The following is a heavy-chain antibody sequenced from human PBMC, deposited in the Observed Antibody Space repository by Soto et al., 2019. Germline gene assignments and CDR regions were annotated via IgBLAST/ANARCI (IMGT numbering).Heavy chain of an antibody. J-gene: IGHJ4*02. CDR2: IKPTGGST. D-gene: IGHD3-10*01. V-gene: IGHV1-46*01. Sequence: ASVKVSCKASGYTFASYYMHWVRQAPGQGLEWMGMIKPTGGSTSYAQKFQGRVTMTEDTSTDTAYMELSSLRSEDTAVYYCATDQYYGSGSHWGQGTLVTVSS. CDR1: GYTFASYY. CDR3: ATDQYYGSGSH.